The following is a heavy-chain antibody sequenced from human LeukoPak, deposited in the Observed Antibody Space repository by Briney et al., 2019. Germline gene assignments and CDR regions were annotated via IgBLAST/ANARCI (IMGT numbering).Heavy chain of an antibody. CDR3: ALIVPNSGRNY. J-gene: IGHJ4*02. CDR2: IWYDGSNK. Sequence: GGSLRLSCAASGFTFSSYGMHWVRQAPGKGLEWVAVIWYDGSNKYYADSVKGRFTISRDNSKNTLYLQMNSLRAEDTAVYYCALIVPNSGRNYWGQGTLVTVSS. D-gene: IGHD1-26*01. CDR1: GFTFSSYG. V-gene: IGHV3-33*08.